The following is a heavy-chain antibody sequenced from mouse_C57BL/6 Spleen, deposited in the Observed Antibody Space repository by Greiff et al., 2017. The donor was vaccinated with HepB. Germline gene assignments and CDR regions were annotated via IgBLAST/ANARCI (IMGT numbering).Heavy chain of an antibody. CDR1: GFNIKDYY. CDR3: ARKLAGTFFDY. D-gene: IGHD4-1*01. Sequence: VQLKQSGAELVKPGASVKLSCTASGFNIKDYYMHWVKQRTEQGLEWIGRIDPEDGETEYAPKFQGKATITADTSSNTAYLQLSSLTSEDTAVYYCARKLAGTFFDYWGQGTTLTVSS. CDR2: IDPEDGET. J-gene: IGHJ2*01. V-gene: IGHV14-2*01.